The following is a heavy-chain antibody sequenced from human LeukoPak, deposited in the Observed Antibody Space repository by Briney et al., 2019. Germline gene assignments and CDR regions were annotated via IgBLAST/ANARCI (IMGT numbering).Heavy chain of an antibody. J-gene: IGHJ4*02. V-gene: IGHV4-31*03. D-gene: IGHD4/OR15-4a*01. CDR3: ARVYSGANRVFDY. Sequence: TLSLTCTVSGGSISSATYYCSWIREHPGKGLEWIGYIYYSGSTYYTPSLKSRVTISVARSKTHFSLKLTSVTAADTAVYYCARVYSGANRVFDYWGQGTLVTVSS. CDR1: GGSISSATYY. CDR2: IYYSGST.